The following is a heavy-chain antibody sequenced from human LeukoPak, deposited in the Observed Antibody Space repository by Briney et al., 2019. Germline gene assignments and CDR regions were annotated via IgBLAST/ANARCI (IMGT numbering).Heavy chain of an antibody. D-gene: IGHD6-19*01. CDR1: GFTFSSYG. CDR2: IWYDGSNK. J-gene: IGHJ4*02. V-gene: IGHV3-33*06. Sequence: SGGSLRLSCAASGFTFSSYGMPWVRQAPGKGLEWVAVIWYDGSNKYYADSVKGRFTISRDNSKNTLYLQMNSLRAEDTAVYYCAKDRLAGTLYTPDYWGQGTLVTVSS. CDR3: AKDRLAGTLYTPDY.